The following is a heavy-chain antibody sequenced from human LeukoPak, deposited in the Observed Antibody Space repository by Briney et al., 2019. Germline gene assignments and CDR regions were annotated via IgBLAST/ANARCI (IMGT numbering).Heavy chain of an antibody. CDR3: AKMGGRIVLMVYAIFDY. CDR2: ISGSGGST. Sequence: PGASLRLSCAASGFAFSSYAMSWVRQAPGKGLEWVSAISGSGGSTYYADSVKGRFTISRDNSKNTLYLQMNSLRAEDTAVYYCAKMGGRIVLMVYAIFDYWGQGTLVTVSS. J-gene: IGHJ4*02. V-gene: IGHV3-23*01. D-gene: IGHD2-8*01. CDR1: GFAFSSYA.